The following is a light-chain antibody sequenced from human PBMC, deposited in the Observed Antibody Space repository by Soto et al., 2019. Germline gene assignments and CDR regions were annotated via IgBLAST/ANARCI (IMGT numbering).Light chain of an antibody. CDR2: GAS. CDR3: QQYNNWRAAYP. J-gene: IGKJ2*01. Sequence: EIVMTQSPATLSVSPGERATLSCRASQSVSSNLAWYQQKPGQAPRLLIYGASTRATGIPVRFSGSGSGTEFTLTISSLQSEDFAVYYCQQYNNWRAAYPFGQGTKLEIK. CDR1: QSVSSN. V-gene: IGKV3-15*01.